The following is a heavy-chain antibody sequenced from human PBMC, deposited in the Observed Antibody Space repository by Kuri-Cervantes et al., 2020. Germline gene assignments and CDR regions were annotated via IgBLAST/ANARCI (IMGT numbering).Heavy chain of an antibody. J-gene: IGHJ6*02. CDR3: ARGERTGYGNDDMDV. D-gene: IGHD5-18*01. Sequence: GGSLRLSCVASGFTSQDHAMHWVRQAPGKGLEWASGIYWNSDTTGYADSVKGRFTISGDNAKNSLYLQMNSLRAEDTALYYCARGERTGYGNDDMDVWGQGTTVTVSS. V-gene: IGHV3-9*02. CDR1: GFTSQDHA. CDR2: IYWNSDTT.